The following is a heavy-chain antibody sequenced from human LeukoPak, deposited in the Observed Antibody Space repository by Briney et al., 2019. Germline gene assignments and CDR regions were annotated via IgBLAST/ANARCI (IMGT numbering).Heavy chain of an antibody. CDR2: ITPIFRTP. CDR3: ARGWLAETTVVTPYNY. Sequence: ASVKVSCKASGGTFSSTTINWVRQAPGQGLEWMGGITPIFRTPNYAQKFQGRVTITAVESMSTAYMELSSLRSEDTAVYYCARGWLAETTVVTPYNYWGQGTLVTVSS. J-gene: IGHJ4*02. CDR1: GGTFSSTT. V-gene: IGHV1-69*13. D-gene: IGHD2-21*02.